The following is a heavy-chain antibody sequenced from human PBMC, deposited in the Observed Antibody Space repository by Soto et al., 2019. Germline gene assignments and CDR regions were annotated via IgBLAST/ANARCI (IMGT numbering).Heavy chain of an antibody. CDR3: ALRSMAVVPEY. D-gene: IGHD3-22*01. J-gene: IGHJ4*02. Sequence: QVQLQESGPGLVKPSETLSLTCAVSGDSISSYYCMWIRQPPGKGLESIGYLYYGRSANYNPSLKIPVPLPVATSTNPCSLTLTSMTAADTAVYYCALRSMAVVPEYWGQGTLVTVSS. V-gene: IGHV4-59*01. CDR1: GDSISSYY. CDR2: LYYGRSA.